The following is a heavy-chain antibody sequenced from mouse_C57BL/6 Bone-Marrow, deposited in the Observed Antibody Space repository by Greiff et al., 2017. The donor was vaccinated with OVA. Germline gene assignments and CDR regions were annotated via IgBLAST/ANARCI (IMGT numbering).Heavy chain of an antibody. D-gene: IGHD4-1*02. V-gene: IGHV1-64*01. CDR3: ARRRPRPQLGFDY. Sequence: QVQLQQPGAELVKPGASVKLSCKASGYTFTSYWMHWVKQRPGQGLEWIGMIHPNSGSTNYNEKFKSKATLTVDKSSSTAYMQLSSLTSEDSAVYYCARRRPRPQLGFDYWGQGTTLTVSS. J-gene: IGHJ2*01. CDR2: IHPNSGST. CDR1: GYTFTSYW.